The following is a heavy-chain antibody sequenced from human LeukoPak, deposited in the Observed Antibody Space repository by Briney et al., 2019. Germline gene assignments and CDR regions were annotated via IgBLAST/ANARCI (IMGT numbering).Heavy chain of an antibody. CDR3: ARPGIQLWLSH. CDR2: INVGNDYT. D-gene: IGHD5-18*01. V-gene: IGHV1-3*01. Sequence: ASVKVSCKASGYTFIHYAMHWARQAPGQRLEWMGWINVGNDYTESSQTFQDRLTITSDTTATTVYMELSSLRSEDTAVYYCARPGIQLWLSHWGQGTLVTVSS. CDR1: GYTFIHYA. J-gene: IGHJ4*02.